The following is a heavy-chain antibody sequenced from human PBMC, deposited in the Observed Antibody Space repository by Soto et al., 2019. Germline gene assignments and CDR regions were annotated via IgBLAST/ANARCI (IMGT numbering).Heavy chain of an antibody. D-gene: IGHD3-22*01. CDR2: VYYSGTT. J-gene: IGHJ4*02. CDR1: GGSVSKKTYY. CDR3: ARNTDVITTLRSRYFFDY. Sequence: ETLSLTCSVSGGSVSKKTYYWSWIRQPPGKRLEWIGYVYYSGTTNYNPSLKSRVTISVDLSKNQFSLRLSSVTTADTALYYCARNTDVITTLRSRYFFDYRRPGTMVTVSS. V-gene: IGHV4-61*01.